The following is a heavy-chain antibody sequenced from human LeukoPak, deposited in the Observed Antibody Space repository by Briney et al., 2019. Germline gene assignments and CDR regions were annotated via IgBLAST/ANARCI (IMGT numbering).Heavy chain of an antibody. CDR1: GFTFTSSA. Sequence: EASVKVSCKASGFTFTSSAVQWVRQARGQRLEWIGWIVVGSGNTNYAQKFQERVTITRDMSTSTAYMELSSLRFEDTAVYYCAAGHTYYYGMDVWGQGTTVTVSS. CDR2: IVVGSGNT. J-gene: IGHJ6*02. V-gene: IGHV1-58*01. CDR3: AAGHTYYYGMDV.